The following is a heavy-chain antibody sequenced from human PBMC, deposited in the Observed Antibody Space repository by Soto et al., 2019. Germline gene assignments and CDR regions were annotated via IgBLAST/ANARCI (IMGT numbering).Heavy chain of an antibody. CDR3: ARGLHGYQFDF. V-gene: IGHV4-30-2*01. D-gene: IGHD5-12*01. J-gene: IGHJ4*02. CDR2: IYHSGST. CDR1: GGSISSGGYS. Sequence: SETLSLTCAVSGGSISSGGYSWSWIRQPPGKGLEWIGYIYHSGSTYYNPSLKSRVTISVDRSKNQFSLKLSSVTAEDSAVYYCARGLHGYQFDFWGQGTLVTVSS.